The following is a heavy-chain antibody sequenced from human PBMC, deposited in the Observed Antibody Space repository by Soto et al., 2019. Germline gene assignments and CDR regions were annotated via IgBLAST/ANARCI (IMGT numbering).Heavy chain of an antibody. V-gene: IGHV4-34*02. Sequence: QVQLQQWGAGLLKPSGTLFLICSFSVGSFSDFYWTRIRPLPGNGLEWIGKIKHIGYRSYNPSLEGRVAISVDTYKNPFSLHLRSVTAADTAVCYCGPRGAVAHRGYWGQGTLGTVSS. D-gene: IGHD2-15*01. J-gene: IGHJ4*02. CDR3: GPRGAVAHRGY. CDR1: VGSFSDFY. CDR2: IKHIGYR.